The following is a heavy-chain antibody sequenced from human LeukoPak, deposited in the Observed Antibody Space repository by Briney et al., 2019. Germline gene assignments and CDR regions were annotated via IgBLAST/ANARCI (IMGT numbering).Heavy chain of an antibody. V-gene: IGHV3-74*01. CDR2: TNSDGSST. Sequence: GGSLRLSCAASGFTFSSYWMHWVRQAPGKGLVWVSRTNSDGSSTSYADSVKGRFTISRDNAKNTLYLQMNSLRAEDTAVYYCARLSSTSDFDYWGQGTLVTVSS. D-gene: IGHD2-2*01. CDR1: GFTFSSYW. CDR3: ARLSSTSDFDY. J-gene: IGHJ4*02.